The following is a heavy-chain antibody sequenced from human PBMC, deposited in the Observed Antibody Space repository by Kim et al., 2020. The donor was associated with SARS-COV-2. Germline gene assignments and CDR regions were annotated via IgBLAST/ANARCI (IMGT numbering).Heavy chain of an antibody. CDR3: ARGVHDILTEFDY. V-gene: IGHV3-20*03. J-gene: IGHJ4*02. D-gene: IGHD3-9*01. Sequence: YADSVKGRFTISRDNAKNSLYLQMNSLRAEDTALYYCARGVHDILTEFDYWGQGTLVTVSS.